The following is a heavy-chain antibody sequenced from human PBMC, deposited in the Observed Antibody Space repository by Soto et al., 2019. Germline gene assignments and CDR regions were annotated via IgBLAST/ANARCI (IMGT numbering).Heavy chain of an antibody. D-gene: IGHD3-16*01. V-gene: IGHV3-23*01. CDR3: AKKEECDFVCGKFPLD. CDR1: GFIFKTYA. J-gene: IGHJ4*03. CDR2: INGRGDDT. Sequence: PGGSLRLSCGASGFIFKTYAMSWVRQAPGKGLEWVSSINGRGDDTYYADSVKGRFIIFRDNSKNTLSLQMASLRVEDTARYYCAKKEECDFVCGKFPLDWGQGTLVTVSS.